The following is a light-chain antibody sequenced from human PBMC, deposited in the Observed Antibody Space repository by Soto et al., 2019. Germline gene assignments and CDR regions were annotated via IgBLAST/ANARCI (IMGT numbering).Light chain of an antibody. CDR1: QTVSNY. J-gene: IGKJ5*01. V-gene: IGKV3-11*01. Sequence: EILLRQFPATMSVAPGKRFALGGVASQTVSNYLLWYQQKPGQAPRLLIYDASNRATGIPARFSGSGSATDFTLTLSRLEPEAVAVYYCPQRTTWPLTFGQGTRLDIK. CDR2: DAS. CDR3: PQRTTWPLT.